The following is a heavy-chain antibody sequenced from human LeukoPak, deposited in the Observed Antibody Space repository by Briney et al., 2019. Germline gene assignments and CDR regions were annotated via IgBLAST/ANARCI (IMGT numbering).Heavy chain of an antibody. CDR2: IWYDGSNK. D-gene: IGHD1-26*01. CDR3: ARESGGSYYDAFDI. J-gene: IGHJ3*02. V-gene: IGHV3-33*01. CDR1: GFTFSSYG. Sequence: GGSLRLSCAASGFTFSSYGMHWVRQAPGKGLEWVAVIWYDGSNKYYADSVKGRFTISRDNSKNTLYLQTNSLRAEDTAVYYCARESGGSYYDAFDIWGQGTMVTVSS.